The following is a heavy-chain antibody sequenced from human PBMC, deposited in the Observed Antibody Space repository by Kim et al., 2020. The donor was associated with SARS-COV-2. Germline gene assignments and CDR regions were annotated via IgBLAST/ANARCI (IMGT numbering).Heavy chain of an antibody. CDR3: ARGGRYLASNWFDP. CDR2: IYYSGAT. D-gene: IGHD3-9*01. Sequence: SETLSLTCTVSGGSISSSNSYWGWIRQAPGKGLEWIGNIYYSGATYYNPSLKGRVTISIDTSKNQFSLNLTSVTAADTAVYYCARGGRYLASNWFDPWG. V-gene: IGHV4-39*01. J-gene: IGHJ5*02. CDR1: GGSISSSNSY.